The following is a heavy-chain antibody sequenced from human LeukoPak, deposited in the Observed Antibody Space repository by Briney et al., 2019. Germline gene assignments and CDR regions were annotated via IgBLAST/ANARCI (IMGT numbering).Heavy chain of an antibody. CDR3: ARGANAFDI. Sequence: SETLSLTCAVSGGSVSGYYWSWIRQPPGKGLEWIGKISHSGSSNYKPSLKSRVTISVDTSTNQFSLRLYSVTAADTAVYYCARGANAFDIWGQGTMVTVSS. CDR1: GGSVSGYY. V-gene: IGHV4-34*01. J-gene: IGHJ3*02. CDR2: ISHSGSS.